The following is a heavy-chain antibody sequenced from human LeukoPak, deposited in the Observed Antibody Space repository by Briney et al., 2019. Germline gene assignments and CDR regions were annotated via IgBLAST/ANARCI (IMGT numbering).Heavy chain of an antibody. CDR1: GFTFSSYA. J-gene: IGHJ5*02. CDR2: ISGRGGST. V-gene: IGHV3-23*01. D-gene: IGHD3-3*01. CDR3: AKGVTGYDFWSGYPASWFDP. Sequence: GRSLRLSCAASGFTFSSYAMSWVRQAPGGGLDWVSAISGRGGSTYYADSVKGRFTISRDNSKNTVYLQMNSLRAGDTAAYYGAKGVTGYDFWSGYPASWFDPWGQGTLVTVSS.